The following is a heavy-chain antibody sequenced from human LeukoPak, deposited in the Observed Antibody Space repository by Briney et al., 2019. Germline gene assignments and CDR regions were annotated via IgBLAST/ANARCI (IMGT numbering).Heavy chain of an antibody. J-gene: IGHJ4*02. CDR3: ARVRGWEDNYFDY. Sequence: ASVKVSCKASGYTFTGYYMHWVRQAPGQGLEWMGWINPNNGGTNYAQKFQGRVTMTRDTSISTAYMELSRLRSDDTAVYYCARVRGWEDNYFDYWGQGTLVTVSS. CDR1: GYTFTGYY. CDR2: INPNNGGT. D-gene: IGHD1-26*01. V-gene: IGHV1-2*02.